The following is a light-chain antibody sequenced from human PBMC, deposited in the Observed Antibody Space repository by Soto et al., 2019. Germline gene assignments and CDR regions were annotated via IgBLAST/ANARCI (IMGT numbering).Light chain of an antibody. CDR2: AAS. CDR3: QQANSFPIT. CDR1: QTISSW. Sequence: DIQMTQSPSTLSGSVGDRVTITCRASQTISSWLAWYQQKPGEAPELLIFAASSLQSGVPSRFSGDASGTDFTLTISSLQPEDFATYYCQQANSFPITFGQGTRLEIK. V-gene: IGKV1-12*01. J-gene: IGKJ5*01.